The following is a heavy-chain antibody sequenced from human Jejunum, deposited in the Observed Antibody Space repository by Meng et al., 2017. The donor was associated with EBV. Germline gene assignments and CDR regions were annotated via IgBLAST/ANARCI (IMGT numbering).Heavy chain of an antibody. CDR1: GYTFSNYW. J-gene: IGHJ4*02. CDR3: SRDLRGPFDY. V-gene: IGHV3-74*01. Sequence: VQRVESGGGVVQSGGSLRLSCVGSGYTFSNYWMHWVRQTPGKGLVWVSRINEDGTHTDYADSVKGRFTISRDNAKNTLTLQMNSLRVEDTAVYYCSRDLRGPFDYWGQGTLVTVSS. CDR2: INEDGTHT. D-gene: IGHD3-16*01.